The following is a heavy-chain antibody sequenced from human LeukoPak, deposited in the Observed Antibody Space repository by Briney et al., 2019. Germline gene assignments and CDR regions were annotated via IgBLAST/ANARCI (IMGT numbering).Heavy chain of an antibody. Sequence: LETLSLTCTVSGGSISNYYWSWIRQPPGKGLEWIGYIYYSGSTNHNPSLKSRVTISVDTSKNQFSLKLTSVTAADTAVYFCARAGQFIAARPITFDYWGQGTLVTVSS. CDR1: GGSISNYY. CDR3: ARAGQFIAARPITFDY. J-gene: IGHJ4*02. D-gene: IGHD6-6*01. V-gene: IGHV4-59*01. CDR2: IYYSGST.